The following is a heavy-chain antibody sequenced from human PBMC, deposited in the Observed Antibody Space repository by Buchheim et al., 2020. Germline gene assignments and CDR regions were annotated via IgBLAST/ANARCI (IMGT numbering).Heavy chain of an antibody. CDR1: GLSLSTYW. J-gene: IGHJ4*02. D-gene: IGHD3-9*01. V-gene: IGHV3-74*01. CDR2: TNTDGSDT. CDR3: AREYYGVLTGYYYDY. Sequence: EGQLVESGGGLVQPGGSLRLSCAASGLSLSTYWMHWVRQAPGKGLEWVSRTNTDGSDTSYVDSVKGRFTVSRDKARNTPYLQMDSLRAEDTAVYYCAREYYGVLTGYYYDYWGQGT.